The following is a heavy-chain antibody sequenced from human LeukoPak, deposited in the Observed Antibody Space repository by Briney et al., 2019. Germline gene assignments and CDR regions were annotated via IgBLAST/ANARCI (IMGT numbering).Heavy chain of an antibody. CDR3: ARDPSVGGFDP. V-gene: IGHV1-18*01. J-gene: IGHJ5*02. D-gene: IGHD2-15*01. CDR2: ISGYNGNT. Sequence: GASVKVSCKASGYTFTSYGITWVRQAPGQGLEWMGWISGYNGNTNYAQKVQGRVTLTTDTSTSTAYMELRSLRSDDTAVYYCARDPSVGGFDPWGQGTLVTVSS. CDR1: GYTFTSYG.